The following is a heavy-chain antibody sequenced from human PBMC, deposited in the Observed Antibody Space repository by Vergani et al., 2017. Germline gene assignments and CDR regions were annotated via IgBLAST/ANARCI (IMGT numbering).Heavy chain of an antibody. V-gene: IGHV3-30*01. J-gene: IGHJ3*02. CDR2: ISYDGSNK. CDR1: GFTFSSYA. CDR3: ARDRRAYYYDSSGYDDAFDI. Sequence: VQLLESGGGLVQPGGSLRLSCAASGFTFSSYAMHWVRQAPGKGLEWVAVISYDGSNKYYADSVKGRFTISRDNSKNTLYLQMNSLRAEDTAVYYCARDRRAYYYDSSGYDDAFDIWGQGTMVTVSS. D-gene: IGHD3-22*01.